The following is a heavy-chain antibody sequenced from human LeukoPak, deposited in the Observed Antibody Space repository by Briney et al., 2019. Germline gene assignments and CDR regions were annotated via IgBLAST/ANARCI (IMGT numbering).Heavy chain of an antibody. J-gene: IGHJ4*02. CDR1: GFTFSSFE. D-gene: IGHD3-9*01. CDR2: ISSSGSTT. CDR3: AREYYDILTGYPSSFDY. Sequence: GGSLRLSCAASGFTFSSFEMNWVRQAPGKGLEWVSYISSSGSTTYYADSVKGRFTISRDNAKNSLYLQMNSLRAEDTAVYYCAREYYDILTGYPSSFDYWGQGTLVTVSS. V-gene: IGHV3-48*03.